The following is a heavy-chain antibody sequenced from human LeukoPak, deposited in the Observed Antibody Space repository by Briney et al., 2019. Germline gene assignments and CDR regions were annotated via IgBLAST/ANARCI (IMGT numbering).Heavy chain of an antibody. D-gene: IGHD5-18*01. CDR2: INPSGGRT. CDR1: GYTFTNYY. V-gene: IGHV1-46*01. J-gene: IGHJ6*03. CDR3: ARELSVDTAMASRYYYYMDV. Sequence: ASVKVSCKASGYTFTNYYMHWVRQAPGQGLEWMGIINPSGGRTSYAQKFQGRVTMSRDMSTSTVYMELSSLRSEDTAVYYCARELSVDTAMASRYYYYMDVWGKGTTVTVSS.